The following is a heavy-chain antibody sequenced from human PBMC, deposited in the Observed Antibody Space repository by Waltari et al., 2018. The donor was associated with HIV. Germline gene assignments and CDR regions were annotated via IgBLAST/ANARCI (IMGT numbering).Heavy chain of an antibody. D-gene: IGHD2-21*02. V-gene: IGHV4-59*01. CDR2: IYYSGST. CDR3: AREGDGGNSDYYYGMDV. J-gene: IGHJ6*04. Sequence: QVQLQESGPGLVKPSETLSLTCTVSGGSISSYYWSWIRQPPGKGLEWIGYIYYSGSTNYNPSLKSRVTISVDTSKNQFSLKLSSVTAADTAVYYCAREGDGGNSDYYYGMDVWGKGTTVTVSS. CDR1: GGSISSYY.